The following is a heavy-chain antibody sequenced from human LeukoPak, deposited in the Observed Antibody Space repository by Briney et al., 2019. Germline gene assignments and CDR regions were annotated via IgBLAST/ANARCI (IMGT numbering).Heavy chain of an antibody. CDR1: GFTFSTYG. CDR2: ITGSNSRST. Sequence: GGSLRLSCAASGFTFSTYGMSWVRQAPGKGLEWVSGITGSNSRSTYYADSVKGRFTISRDNSKNTLYLQMNSLRDEDTAIYYCAKIAETSGSYGQGYDYWGQGTLVTVSS. CDR3: AKIAETSGSYGQGYDY. D-gene: IGHD1-26*01. J-gene: IGHJ4*02. V-gene: IGHV3-23*01.